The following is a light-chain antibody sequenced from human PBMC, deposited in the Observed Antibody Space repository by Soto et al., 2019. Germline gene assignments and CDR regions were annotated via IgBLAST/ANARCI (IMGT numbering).Light chain of an antibody. Sequence: LTQPRSVSGSPGQSVTISCTGTSSDVGGYNYVSWYQQHPGKAPKLMIYDVSKRPSGVPDRFSGSKSGNTASLTISGLQAEDEADYYCCSYAGSYTYVFGTGTKVTVL. CDR2: DVS. J-gene: IGLJ1*01. CDR3: CSYAGSYTYV. V-gene: IGLV2-11*01. CDR1: SSDVGGYNY.